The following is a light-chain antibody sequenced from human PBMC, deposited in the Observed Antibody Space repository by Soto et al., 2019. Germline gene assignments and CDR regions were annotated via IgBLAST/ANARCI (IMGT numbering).Light chain of an antibody. Sequence: LTQPRSVSGSPGQSVTISCTGTSSDVGGYNYVSWYQQHPGKAPKLMIYDVSKRPSGVPDRFSGSKSGNTASLTISGLQAEDEADYYCCSYAGSYTYVFGTGTKVTVL. CDR2: DVS. J-gene: IGLJ1*01. CDR3: CSYAGSYTYV. V-gene: IGLV2-11*01. CDR1: SSDVGGYNY.